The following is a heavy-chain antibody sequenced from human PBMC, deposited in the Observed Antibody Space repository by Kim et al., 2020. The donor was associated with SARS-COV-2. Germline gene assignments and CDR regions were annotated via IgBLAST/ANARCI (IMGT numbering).Heavy chain of an antibody. CDR3: ARDPTARGIAAAGNNWFDP. V-gene: IGHV4-39*01. D-gene: IGHD6-13*01. Sequence: SETLSLTCTVSGGSISSSSYYWGWVRQPPGKGLEWIGSIYYSGSTYYNPSLKSRVTISVDTSKNQFSLKLSSVTAADTAVYYCARDPTARGIAAAGNNWFDPWGQGTLVTVSS. CDR1: GGSISSSSYY. CDR2: IYYSGST. J-gene: IGHJ5*02.